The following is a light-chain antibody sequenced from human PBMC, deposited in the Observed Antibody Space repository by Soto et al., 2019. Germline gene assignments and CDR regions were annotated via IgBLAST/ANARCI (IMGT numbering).Light chain of an antibody. V-gene: IGKV3-11*01. CDR2: DAS. J-gene: IGKJ4*01. CDR3: QQHSDWVT. CDR1: QSVSTY. Sequence: EIVLTQSPATLSLSPGERGTLSCRASQSVSTYLAWYQQKPGQAPRLLSYDASNRATGIPARFSGSGSGTDFTLTISYIEPEDFAFYYCQQHSDWVTFGGGTKVEI.